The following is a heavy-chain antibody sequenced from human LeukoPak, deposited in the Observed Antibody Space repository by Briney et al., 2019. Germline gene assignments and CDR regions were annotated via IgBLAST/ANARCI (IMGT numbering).Heavy chain of an antibody. J-gene: IGHJ4*02. Sequence: RAGGSLRLSCAASGFTFSSYAMSWLRQAPGKGLEGVSAISGSGGSTYYADSVKGRFTISRDNSKNTLYLQMNSLRAEDKAVYYCAKGLEWLLSAVDYWGQGTLVTVSS. CDR3: AKGLEWLLSAVDY. CDR1: GFTFSSYA. V-gene: IGHV3-23*01. CDR2: ISGSGGST. D-gene: IGHD3-3*01.